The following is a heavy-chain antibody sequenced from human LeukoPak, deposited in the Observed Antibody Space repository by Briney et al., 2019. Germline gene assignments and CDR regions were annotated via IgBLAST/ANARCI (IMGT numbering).Heavy chain of an antibody. CDR3: ARDLIAAAGTTWFDL. J-gene: IGHJ5*02. CDR2: INASGGST. CDR1: GYRFTSYY. Sequence: ASVTVSCKASGYRFTSYYMHWVRQAPGQGLEWMGIINASGGSTTYAQKFQGRVTMTRDTSTSTVYMELSSLRSEDTAVYYCARDLIAAAGTTWFDLWGQGTLVTVSS. D-gene: IGHD6-13*01. V-gene: IGHV1-46*01.